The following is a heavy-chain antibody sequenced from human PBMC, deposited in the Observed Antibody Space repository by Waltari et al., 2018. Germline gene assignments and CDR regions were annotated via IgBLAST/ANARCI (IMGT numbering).Heavy chain of an antibody. J-gene: IGHJ4*02. CDR2: NNDSGST. CDR1: GGTFNDLY. V-gene: IGHV4-34*01. Sequence: QVQLQQWGAGLLKPSETLSLTCAVYGGTFNDLYWNWIRQPPGKGLEWIGQNNDSGSTNYNPSLRSRVTISVDTSKNQFSLNLSSVTAADTAVYYCASSYYDTSGYSPFDYWGQGTLVTVSS. D-gene: IGHD3-22*01. CDR3: ASSYYDTSGYSPFDY.